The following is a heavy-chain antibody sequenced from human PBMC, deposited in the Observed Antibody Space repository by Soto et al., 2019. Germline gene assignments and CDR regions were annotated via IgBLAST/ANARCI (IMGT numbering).Heavy chain of an antibody. CDR2: IYYSGST. V-gene: IGHV4-39*02. J-gene: IGHJ4*02. CDR3: ARDGVYGSLSY. D-gene: IGHD2-8*01. Sequence: PLETLPLTCTFSGCSSSSSSYCWGWIRQPPGKGLEWIGSIYYSGSTYYNPSLKSRVTISVDTSKNQFSLKLSSVTAADTAVYYCARDGVYGSLSYWGQGTLVTVSS. CDR1: GCSSSSSSYC.